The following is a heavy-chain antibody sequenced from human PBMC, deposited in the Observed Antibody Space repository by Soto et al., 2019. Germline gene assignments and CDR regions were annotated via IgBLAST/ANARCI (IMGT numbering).Heavy chain of an antibody. V-gene: IGHV3-74*01. CDR2: INSDGSST. CDR3: ARGDYDYYDSSGTPGYYYGMDV. J-gene: IGHJ6*02. D-gene: IGHD3-22*01. CDR1: GFTFSSYW. Sequence: PGGSLRLSCAASGFTFSSYWMHWVRQAPGKGLVWVSRINSDGSSTSYADSVKGRFTISRDNAKNTLYLQMNSLRAEDTAVYYCARGDYDYYDSSGTPGYYYGMDVWGQGTTVTVSS.